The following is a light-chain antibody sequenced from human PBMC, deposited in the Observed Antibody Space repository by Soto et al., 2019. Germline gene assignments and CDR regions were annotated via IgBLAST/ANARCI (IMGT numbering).Light chain of an antibody. V-gene: IGLV2-14*01. CDR1: SSDIGGHNY. J-gene: IGLJ3*02. CDR2: EVT. Sequence: QSALTQPASVSGSPGQSITISCTGTSSDIGGHNYVSWYQHHPGKAPKLIIYEVTDRPSGISDRFSGSTSGNTASLTISGLEAEAEADYYCCSYTRSSTWVFGGGTQLTVL. CDR3: CSYTRSSTWV.